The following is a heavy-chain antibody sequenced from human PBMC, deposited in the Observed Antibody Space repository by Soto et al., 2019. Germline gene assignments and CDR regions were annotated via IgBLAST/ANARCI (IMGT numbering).Heavy chain of an antibody. V-gene: IGHV3-48*03. CDR2: ISSSGSTI. J-gene: IGHJ5*02. CDR3: ARDGSPYWFDP. Sequence: PGGSLRLSCAASGFTFSSYEMNWVRQAPGKGLEWVSCISSSGSTIYYADSVKGRFTISRDNAKNSLYLQMNSLRAGDTAVYYCARDGSPYWFDPWGQGTLVTVSS. CDR1: GFTFSSYE.